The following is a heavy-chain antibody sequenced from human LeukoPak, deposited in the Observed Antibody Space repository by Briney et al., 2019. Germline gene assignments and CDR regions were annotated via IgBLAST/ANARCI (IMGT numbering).Heavy chain of an antibody. V-gene: IGHV3-9*01. J-gene: IGHJ4*02. CDR2: ISWNSANI. Sequence: PGGSLRLSCAASGFTFDDYAIHWIRQPPGKGLEWVSGISWNSANIAYADSVQGRFTISRDNAKNSLYLQLNSLRPEDTAMYYCAKDRAHYFGSGSYWDYWGRGTLVTVSS. CDR3: AKDRAHYFGSGSYWDY. CDR1: GFTFDDYA. D-gene: IGHD3-10*01.